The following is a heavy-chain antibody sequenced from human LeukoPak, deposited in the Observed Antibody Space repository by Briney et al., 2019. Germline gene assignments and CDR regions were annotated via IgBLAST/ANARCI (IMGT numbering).Heavy chain of an antibody. CDR2: IYYSGST. CDR3: ARQLRGNDY. D-gene: IGHD2-15*01. V-gene: IGHV4-39*01. CDR1: GGSISSSSYY. Sequence: SETLSLTCTVSGGSISSSSYYWGWIRQSPGKGLEWIGSIYYSGSTYYNPSLKSRVTISVDTSKNQFSLKLSSVTAADTAVYYCARQLRGNDYWGQGTLVTVSS. J-gene: IGHJ4*02.